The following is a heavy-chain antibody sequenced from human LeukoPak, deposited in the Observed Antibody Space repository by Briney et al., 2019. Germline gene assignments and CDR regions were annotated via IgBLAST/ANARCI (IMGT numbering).Heavy chain of an antibody. CDR2: IHDSGST. Sequence: SETLSLTCTVSGGSISSYYWRWIRQPPGKGLEWIGYIHDSGSTNYNPSLKSRVTISVDTSKNQVSLKLSSVTAADTAVYYCARGQYYYYMDVWGKGTTVTVSS. CDR3: ARGQYYYYMDV. D-gene: IGHD4-11*01. V-gene: IGHV4-59*01. J-gene: IGHJ6*03. CDR1: GGSISSYY.